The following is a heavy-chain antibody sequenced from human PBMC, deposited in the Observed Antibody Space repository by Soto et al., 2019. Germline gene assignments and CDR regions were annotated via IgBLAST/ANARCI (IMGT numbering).Heavy chain of an antibody. D-gene: IGHD3-3*01. V-gene: IGHV1-69*13. CDR3: ARDGSEYDFYYYGMVV. CDR1: GGTFSSYA. J-gene: IGHJ6*02. Sequence: SVKVSCKASGGTFSSYAISWVRQAPGQGLEWMGGIIPIFGTANYAQKFQGRVTITADASTSTAYMELSSLRSEDTAVYYCARDGSEYDFYYYGMVVWGQGTTVTVSS. CDR2: IIPIFGTA.